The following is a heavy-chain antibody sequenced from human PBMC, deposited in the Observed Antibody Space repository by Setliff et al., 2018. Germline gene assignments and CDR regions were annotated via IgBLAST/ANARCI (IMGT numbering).Heavy chain of an antibody. CDR2: ISSDGSST. V-gene: IGHV3-74*01. Sequence: PGGSLRLSCAASGLTTTHYYMHWVRQAPGKGLVWVSRISSDGSSTNYADSVKGRFAISRDNAKNTLYLQMGSLRAEDTAVYYCAKDSSGWPHSLISYFQHWGQGTLVTVSS. J-gene: IGHJ1*01. D-gene: IGHD6-19*01. CDR1: GLTTTHYY. CDR3: AKDSSGWPHSLISYFQH.